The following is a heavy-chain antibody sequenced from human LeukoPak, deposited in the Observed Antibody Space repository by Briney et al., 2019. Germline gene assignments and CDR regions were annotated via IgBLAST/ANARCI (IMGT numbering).Heavy chain of an antibody. CDR2: INSDGSST. J-gene: IGHJ3*02. V-gene: IGHV3-74*01. Sequence: GGSLRLSCAASGFTFSSYWMHWVRQAPGKGLVWVSLINSDGSSTIYADSVKGRFTISRDDVKNTLYLQMNSLRAEDTAVYYCARGLTIFGVVNDAFDIWGQGTMVTVSS. CDR1: GFTFSSYW. CDR3: ARGLTIFGVVNDAFDI. D-gene: IGHD3-3*01.